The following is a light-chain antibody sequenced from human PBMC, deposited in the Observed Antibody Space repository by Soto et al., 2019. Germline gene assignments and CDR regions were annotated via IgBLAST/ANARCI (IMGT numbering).Light chain of an antibody. J-gene: IGKJ5*01. CDR2: AAS. Sequence: IQMYQSAFSLSAEIGDRVTITCRTSQPISIYLNWYQQRPGKAPTLLIYAASYLQSGGPSRFSGSGSGTDFTLTISGLQHDDYAIYYCHQSYDTFSLTFGQGTILDI. CDR1: QPISIY. CDR3: HQSYDTFSLT. V-gene: IGKV1-39*01.